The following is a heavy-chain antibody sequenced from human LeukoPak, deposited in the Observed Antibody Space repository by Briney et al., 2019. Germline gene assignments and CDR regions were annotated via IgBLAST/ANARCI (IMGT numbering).Heavy chain of an antibody. V-gene: IGHV1-46*01. CDR3: ARDITMIVVAQYPYGMDV. CDR2: INPSGGST. CDR1: GYTFTSYY. D-gene: IGHD3-22*01. Sequence: GASVKVSCKASGYTFTSYYMHWVRQAPGQGLEWMGIINPSGGSTSYAQKFQGRVNMTRDTSIRTAYMELSRLRSDDTAFYYCARDITMIVVAQYPYGMDVWGQGTAVTVS. J-gene: IGHJ6*02.